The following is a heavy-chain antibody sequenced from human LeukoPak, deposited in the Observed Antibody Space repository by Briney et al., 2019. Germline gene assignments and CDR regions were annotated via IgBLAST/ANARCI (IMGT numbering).Heavy chain of an antibody. J-gene: IGHJ5*02. D-gene: IGHD2-21*02. CDR2: ISPYDVDT. Sequence: GASVKVSCKASGYTFGIYGISWVPQAPGQRLRCMAWISPYDVDTNYAQKFDGRVTMTTETSTNTAYMELRSLRSDDTAIYYCARDYCTRGGDCYKEDLFDPWGQGTLVPVS. V-gene: IGHV1-18*01. CDR1: GYTFGIYG. CDR3: ARDYCTRGGDCYKEDLFDP.